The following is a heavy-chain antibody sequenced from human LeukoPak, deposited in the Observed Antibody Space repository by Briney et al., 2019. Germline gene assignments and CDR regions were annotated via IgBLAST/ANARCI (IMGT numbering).Heavy chain of an antibody. Sequence: GGSLRLSCAVSGFTFSNYAMTWVRQAPGKRLEWVSGIGGSGGSTYYADPVKGRFTISRDNSKNTLYLQMDSLRAEDTAVYYCARLNGASRAFDIWGQGTMVTVSS. V-gene: IGHV3-23*01. J-gene: IGHJ3*02. CDR2: IGGSGGST. CDR1: GFTFSNYA. CDR3: ARLNGASRAFDI. D-gene: IGHD2-8*01.